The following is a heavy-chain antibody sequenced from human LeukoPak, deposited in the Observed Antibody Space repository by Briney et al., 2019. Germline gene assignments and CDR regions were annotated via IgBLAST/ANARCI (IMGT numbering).Heavy chain of an antibody. J-gene: IGHJ4*02. CDR3: AKRGIVIRAVIIIGFHKEAYYFDY. V-gene: IGHV3-23*01. D-gene: IGHD3-10*01. Sequence: GGSLRLSCVVSGITLSNYGMSWVRQAPGKGLELVSGISERGGSTNYADSVKGRFISSIDTSKNTVYLQMNSLRVEDPAVYFCAKRGIVIRAVIIIGFHKEAYYFDYWGQGILVTVSS. CDR1: GITLSNYG. CDR2: ISERGGST.